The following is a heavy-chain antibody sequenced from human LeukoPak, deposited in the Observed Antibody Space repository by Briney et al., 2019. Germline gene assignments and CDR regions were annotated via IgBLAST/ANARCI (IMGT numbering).Heavy chain of an antibody. J-gene: IGHJ4*02. CDR3: VKDPTVAGFDY. D-gene: IGHD6-19*01. V-gene: IGHV3-64D*09. CDR2: ISSNGGST. CDR1: GFTFSSYA. Sequence: GGSLRLSCSASGFTFSSYAMHWVRQAPGKGLEYVSAISSNGGSTYYADSVKGRFTISRDNFRNTLYLQMSSLRTEDTAVYYCVKDPTVAGFDYWGQGTLVTVSS.